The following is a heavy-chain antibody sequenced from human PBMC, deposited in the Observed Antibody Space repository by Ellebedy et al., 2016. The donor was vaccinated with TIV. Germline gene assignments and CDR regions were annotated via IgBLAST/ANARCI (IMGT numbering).Heavy chain of an antibody. D-gene: IGHD2-2*01. CDR1: GFTFSSYP. Sequence: PGGSLRLYCAASGFTFSSYPMSWVRQAPGKGLEWVSAISVNGDRTYYADSVKGRFTISRDNSMDTLHLQMSSLRAEDTAVYYCARARCSNSDSYMPGYWGQGTLVTVAS. CDR2: ISVNGDRT. V-gene: IGHV3-23*01. CDR3: ARARCSNSDSYMPGY. J-gene: IGHJ4*02.